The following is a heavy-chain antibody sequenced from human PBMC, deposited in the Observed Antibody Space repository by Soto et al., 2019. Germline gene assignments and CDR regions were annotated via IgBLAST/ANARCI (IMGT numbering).Heavy chain of an antibody. J-gene: IGHJ6*04. D-gene: IGHD2-2*01. CDR1: GFTFSSYA. CDR3: AKDRGVGRHIVVVPAYMDV. Sequence: EVQLLESGGGLVQPGGSLRLSCAASGFTFSSYAMSWVRQAPGKGLEWVSAISGRGGSTYYADSVKGRFTISRDNSKNPLYLQMNSLRAEDTAVYDCAKDRGVGRHIVVVPAYMDVWGKGTTVTVSS. CDR2: ISGRGGST. V-gene: IGHV3-23*01.